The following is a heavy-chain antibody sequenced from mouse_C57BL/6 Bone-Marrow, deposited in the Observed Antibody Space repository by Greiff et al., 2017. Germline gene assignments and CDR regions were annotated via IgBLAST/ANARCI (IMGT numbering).Heavy chain of an antibody. D-gene: IGHD1-1*01. CDR2: INPYNGGT. CDR3: ARGYYYGSLFAY. CDR1: GYTFTDYY. V-gene: IGHV1-19*01. Sequence: VQLKQSGPVLVKPGASVKMSCKASGYTFTDYYMNWVKQSHGKSLEWIGVINPYNGGTSYNQKFKGKATLTVDKSSSTAYMELNSLTSEDSAVYYCARGYYYGSLFAYWGQGTLVTVSA. J-gene: IGHJ3*01.